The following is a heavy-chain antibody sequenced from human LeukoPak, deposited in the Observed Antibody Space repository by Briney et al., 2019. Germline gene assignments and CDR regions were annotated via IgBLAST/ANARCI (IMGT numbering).Heavy chain of an antibody. V-gene: IGHV4-59*08. CDR3: ARHTFQTYSTVTPFDY. CDR2: IYYSGST. Sequence: KASETLSLTCTVSGGSISSYYWSWIRQPPGKGLEWIGYIYYSGSTNYNPSLKSRVTISVDTSKNQFSLKLSSVTAADTAVYYCARHTFQTYSTVTPFDYWGQGTLVTVSS. J-gene: IGHJ4*02. D-gene: IGHD4-17*01. CDR1: GGSISSYY.